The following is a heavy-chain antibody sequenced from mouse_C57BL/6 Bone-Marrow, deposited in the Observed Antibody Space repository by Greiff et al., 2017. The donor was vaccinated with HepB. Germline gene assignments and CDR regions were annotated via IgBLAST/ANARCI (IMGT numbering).Heavy chain of an antibody. D-gene: IGHD2-2*01. J-gene: IGHJ2*01. CDR3: ARTTMVTTEGVDY. CDR1: GYTFTSYW. CDR2: IHPNSGST. Sequence: VKLQQPGAELVKPGASVKLSCKASGYTFTSYWMHWVKQRPGQGLEWIGMIHPNSGSTNYNEKFKSKATLTVDKSSSTAYMQLSSLTSEDSAVYYCARTTMVTTEGVDYWGQGTTLTVSS. V-gene: IGHV1-64*01.